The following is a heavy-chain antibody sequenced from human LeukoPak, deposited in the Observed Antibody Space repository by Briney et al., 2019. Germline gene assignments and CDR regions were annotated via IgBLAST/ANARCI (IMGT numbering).Heavy chain of an antibody. CDR2: ITGDGRST. J-gene: IGHJ4*02. Sequence: PAGSLRLSCAASGFTFHLYAMLWVRLAPGKGLEWVSLITGDGRSTYYADSVKGRFTISRDNSKTTLYLQMDSLRVEDTAVYYCAQGYFYDKIGYPPVDYWGQGTLVTVSS. CDR1: GFTFHLYA. V-gene: IGHV3-43*02. D-gene: IGHD3-22*01. CDR3: AQGYFYDKIGYPPVDY.